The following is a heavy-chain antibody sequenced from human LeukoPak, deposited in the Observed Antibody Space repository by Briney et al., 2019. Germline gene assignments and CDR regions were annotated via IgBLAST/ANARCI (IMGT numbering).Heavy chain of an antibody. CDR2: IYYSGST. CDR3: ARDYRDGYNYEWFDP. Sequence: SETLSLTCTVSGGSISSYYWSWIRQPPGKGLEWIGYIYYSGSTNYNPSLKSRVTISVDTSKNQFSLKLSSVTAADTAVYYCARDYRDGYNYEWFDPWGQGTLVTVSS. J-gene: IGHJ5*02. D-gene: IGHD5-24*01. CDR1: GGSISSYY. V-gene: IGHV4-59*12.